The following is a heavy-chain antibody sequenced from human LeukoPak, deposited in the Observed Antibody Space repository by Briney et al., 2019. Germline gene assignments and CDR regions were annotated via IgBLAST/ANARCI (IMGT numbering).Heavy chain of an antibody. Sequence: PSETLPLTCTVSGGSISNTIYYWAWIRQPPGRGLEWIGSIYYTGTTFDNPSLKSRVTLSVDTSKNQFSLRLTSVTAADTAFYYCAREEYSSDWYGHDSWGQGTLVTVSS. J-gene: IGHJ4*02. V-gene: IGHV4-39*07. CDR3: AREEYSSDWYGHDS. CDR1: GGSISNTIYY. D-gene: IGHD6-13*01. CDR2: IYYTGTT.